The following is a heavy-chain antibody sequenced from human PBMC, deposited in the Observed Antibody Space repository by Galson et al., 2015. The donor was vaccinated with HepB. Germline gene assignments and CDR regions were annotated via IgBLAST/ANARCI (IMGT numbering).Heavy chain of an antibody. CDR1: GFTFSSYA. J-gene: IGHJ3*02. V-gene: IGHV3-30*04. CDR2: VSYDGSSK. CDR3: ARVGI. Sequence: SLRLSCAASGFTFSSYAMHWVRQAPGKGLEWVAVVSYDGSSKYYADSVKGRFTISRDNSKNTLYLQMNSLRAEDTAVYYCARVGIWGQGTMVTVSS.